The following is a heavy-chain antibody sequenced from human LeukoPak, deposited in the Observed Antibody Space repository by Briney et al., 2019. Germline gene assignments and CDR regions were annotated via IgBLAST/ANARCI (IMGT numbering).Heavy chain of an antibody. Sequence: GGSLRLSCAASGFTFSNVWMSWVRQVPGKGLEWVAVISDDGSNKYYADSVKGRFTISRDDSKNTLYLQMNSLRAEDTAVYFCVRDNPRCCGVVPANIDDYWGQGALVTVSS. CDR1: GFTFSNVW. V-gene: IGHV3-30*03. J-gene: IGHJ4*02. CDR3: VRDNPRCCGVVPANIDDY. CDR2: ISDDGSNK. D-gene: IGHD2-21*02.